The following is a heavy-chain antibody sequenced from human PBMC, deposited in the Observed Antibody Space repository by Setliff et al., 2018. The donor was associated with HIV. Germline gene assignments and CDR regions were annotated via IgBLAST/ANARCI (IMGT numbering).Heavy chain of an antibody. CDR2: IYHSGST. D-gene: IGHD2-8*01. CDR1: GYSISSGFY. V-gene: IGHV4-38-2*02. CDR3: ARDAPTVYANGWFDL. J-gene: IGHJ5*02. Sequence: SETLSLTCAVSGYSISSGFYWGWIRQPPGKGLEWIGSIYHSGSTYYNPSLRSRVTISVDTSKNQFSLKLSSVTAADTAVYYCARDAPTVYANGWFDLWGQGTLVTAPQ.